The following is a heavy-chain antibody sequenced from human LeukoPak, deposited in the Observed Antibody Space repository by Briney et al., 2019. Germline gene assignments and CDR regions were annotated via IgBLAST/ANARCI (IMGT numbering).Heavy chain of an antibody. CDR2: IYPGDSDT. CDR1: GYSFSSYW. V-gene: IGHV5-51*01. D-gene: IGHD3-3*01. J-gene: IGHJ4*02. Sequence: GASLKISCKVSGYSFSSYWIGWVRQMPGKGLEWMGIIYPGDSDTRYSPSFQGQVTISADKSISTAYLQWSSLKASDTAIYYCASLKRFPHYLDYWGQGTLVTVSS. CDR3: ASLKRFPHYLDY.